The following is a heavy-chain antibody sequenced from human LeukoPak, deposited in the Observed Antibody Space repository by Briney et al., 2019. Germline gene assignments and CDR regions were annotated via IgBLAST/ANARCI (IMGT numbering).Heavy chain of an antibody. CDR3: ARDGDTAMVTLGY. CDR1: GGTFSSYA. Sequence: ASVKVSCKASGGTFSSYAISWVRQAPGQGLEWMGRIIPILGIANYAQKFQGRVTITADKSTSTAYMELSSLRSEDTAVYYCARDGDTAMVTLGYWGQGTLVTVSS. J-gene: IGHJ4*02. D-gene: IGHD5-18*01. V-gene: IGHV1-69*04. CDR2: IIPILGIA.